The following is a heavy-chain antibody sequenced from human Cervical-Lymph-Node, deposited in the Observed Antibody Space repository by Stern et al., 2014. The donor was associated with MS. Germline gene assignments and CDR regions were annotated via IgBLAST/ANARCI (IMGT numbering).Heavy chain of an antibody. V-gene: IGHV3-11*01. J-gene: IGHJ6*02. CDR2: ISPSGDTI. D-gene: IGHD2-15*01. CDR1: GFTFSDYY. Sequence: VQLVESGGDLVKPGGSLGLSCAVSGFTFSDYYMSWIRQAPGKGLEWISYISPSGDTIYYSDSVRGRFTISRDNAENSLYLQMSGLRADDTAVYYCARDYGWWYGEVTKYYYALDVWGLGTTVTVSS. CDR3: ARDYGWWYGEVTKYYYALDV.